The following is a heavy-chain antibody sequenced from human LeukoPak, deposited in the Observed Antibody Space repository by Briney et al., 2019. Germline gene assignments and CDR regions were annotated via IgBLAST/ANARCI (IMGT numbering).Heavy chain of an antibody. J-gene: IGHJ4*01. Sequence: PGGSLRLSCAASGFAFSSQAMGWVRQAAGKGLEWVSVISDSGGSTYYADSVKGRFTISRDNSKNALYLQMNSLRAEDTAAYYCAKGHRLCSSGNCNSQVDYWGHGTLVIVPS. CDR2: ISDSGGST. D-gene: IGHD2-15*01. CDR3: AKGHRLCSSGNCNSQVDY. CDR1: GFAFSSQA. V-gene: IGHV3-23*01.